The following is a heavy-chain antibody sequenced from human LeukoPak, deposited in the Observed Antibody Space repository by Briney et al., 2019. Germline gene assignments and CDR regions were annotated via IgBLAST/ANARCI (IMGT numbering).Heavy chain of an antibody. D-gene: IGHD6-19*01. CDR2: ISHSGST. J-gene: IGHJ5*02. CDR3: TRGGGSTSGWYNWFDP. CDR1: GGSIYNYY. V-gene: IGHV4-59*01. Sequence: SETLSLTCSVSGGSIYNYYWSWIRQPPGKGLEWIGHISHSGSTSYHPSLTSRVTISVDMSKNQFPLNLTSVTAADTAVYYCTRGGGSTSGWYNWFDPWGQGTLVTVSS.